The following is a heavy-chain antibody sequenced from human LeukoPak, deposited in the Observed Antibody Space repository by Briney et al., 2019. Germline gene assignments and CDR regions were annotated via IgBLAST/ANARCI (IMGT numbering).Heavy chain of an antibody. V-gene: IGHV3-21*01. Sequence: RAGGSLRLSCAASGFTFSSYDMNWVRQAPGKGLEWVSYISSSSSYIYYADSVKGRFTISRKNARNSLYLQMNSLRAEDTAVYYCARVDAFDLWGQGTMVTVSS. CDR3: ARVDAFDL. J-gene: IGHJ3*01. CDR1: GFTFSSYD. CDR2: ISSSSSYI.